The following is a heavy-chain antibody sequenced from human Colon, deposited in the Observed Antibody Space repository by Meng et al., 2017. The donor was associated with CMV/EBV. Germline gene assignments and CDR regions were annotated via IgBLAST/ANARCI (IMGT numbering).Heavy chain of an antibody. CDR2: INSDGGTT. Sequence: GESLKISCAASGFTFGSYWMHWVRQAPGKGLVWVSRINSDGGTTSYADSVKGRFTISKDNSNNTLYLQMNSLRTEDTAVYYCAREFSLGWFDSWGQGTRVTVSS. CDR1: GFTFGSYW. D-gene: IGHD3-3*02. CDR3: AREFSLGWFDS. V-gene: IGHV3-74*01. J-gene: IGHJ5*01.